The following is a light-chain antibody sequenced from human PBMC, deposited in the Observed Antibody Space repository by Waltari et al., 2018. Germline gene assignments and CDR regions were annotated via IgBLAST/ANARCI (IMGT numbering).Light chain of an antibody. V-gene: IGLV2-14*03. CDR2: DVS. CDR1: SSDVGGYNY. J-gene: IGLJ2*01. Sequence: QSALTQPASVSGSPGQSITIPCTGPSSDVGGYNYVSRYQHLPDQAPKPIISDVSQRPSGVSSRFSASKSGNTASLTISGLQAEDEADYYCSSYSATSTLVFGGGTRLTV. CDR3: SSYSATSTLV.